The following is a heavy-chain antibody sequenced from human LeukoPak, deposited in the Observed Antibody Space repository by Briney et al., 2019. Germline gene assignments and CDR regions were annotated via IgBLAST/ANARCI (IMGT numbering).Heavy chain of an antibody. CDR3: GRDFGLTGAKRSFDI. J-gene: IGHJ3*02. V-gene: IGHV3-11*01. Sequence: GPLRHSFVATGLTLSDYDMGWIPEAPGTVLERLSYISGSGTTMYYADSVKGRFTISRDNAKNSLDLQMNSLRAEDTAVYYCGRDFGLTGAKRSFDIWGQGTMVTVSS. CDR1: GLTLSDYD. CDR2: ISGSGTTM. D-gene: IGHD1-7*01.